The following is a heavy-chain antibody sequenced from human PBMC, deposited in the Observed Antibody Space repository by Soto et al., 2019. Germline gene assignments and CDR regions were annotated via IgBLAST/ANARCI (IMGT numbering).Heavy chain of an antibody. D-gene: IGHD3-22*01. CDR1: GGTFSSYA. CDR3: AAGYYYDSSGYYYYHFDY. CDR2: IIPIFGTA. J-gene: IGHJ4*02. V-gene: IGHV1-69*13. Sequence: SVKVSCKASGGTFSSYAISWVRQAPVQGLEWMGGIIPIFGTANYAQKFQGRVTITADESTSTAYMELSSLRSEDTAVYYCAAGYYYDSSGYYYYHFDYWGQGTLVTVSS.